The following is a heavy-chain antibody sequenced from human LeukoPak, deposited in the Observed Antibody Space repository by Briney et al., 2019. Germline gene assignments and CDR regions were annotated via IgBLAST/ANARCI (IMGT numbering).Heavy chain of an antibody. V-gene: IGHV5-51*01. Sequence: GESLKISCKGSGYSFTSYWIGWVRQMPGKGLEWMGIIYPGESDTRYSPSFQGQVTISADKSISTAYLQWSSLKASDTAMYYCARLTVRGYYDSSGYPSDAFDIWGQGTMVTVSS. CDR3: ARLTVRGYYDSSGYPSDAFDI. CDR1: GYSFTSYW. CDR2: IYPGESDT. J-gene: IGHJ3*02. D-gene: IGHD3-22*01.